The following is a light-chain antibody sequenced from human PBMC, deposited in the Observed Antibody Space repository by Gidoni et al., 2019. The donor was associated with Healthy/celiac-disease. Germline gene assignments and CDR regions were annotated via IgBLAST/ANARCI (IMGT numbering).Light chain of an antibody. CDR3: QQRSNWYX. CDR2: DAS. V-gene: IGKV3-11*01. CDR1: QSVSSY. J-gene: IGKJ2*01. Sequence: EIVLTQSPATLSLSPGERATLSCRASQSVSSYLAWYQQKPGQAPRLLIYDASNRATGIPARFSGSGSGTDFTLTISSLEPEDFAVYYCQQRSNWYXFXQGTKLEIK.